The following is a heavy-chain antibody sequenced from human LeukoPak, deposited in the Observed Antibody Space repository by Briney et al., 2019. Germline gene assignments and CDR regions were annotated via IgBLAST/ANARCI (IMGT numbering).Heavy chain of an antibody. CDR2: ISGSGCST. CDR3: ATNYSYGTGFDN. D-gene: IGHD5-18*01. J-gene: IGHJ4*02. V-gene: IGHV3-23*01. CDR1: GFTFSSYA. Sequence: GGSLRLSCTASGFTFSSYAMSWVRQAPGKGLEWVSAISGSGCSTYYADSVKGRFTISRDNSKNTLYLHMNGLRAQDTAVYYCATNYSYGTGFDNWGQGTLVTVSS.